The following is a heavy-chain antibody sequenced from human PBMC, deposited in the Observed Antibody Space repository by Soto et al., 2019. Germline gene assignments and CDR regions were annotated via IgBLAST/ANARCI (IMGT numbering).Heavy chain of an antibody. CDR1: GGSISSYY. D-gene: IGHD2-15*01. CDR3: AREVVIGRFDP. V-gene: IGHV4-59*01. J-gene: IGHJ5*02. Sequence: SLTCTVSGGSISSYYWSWIRQPPGKGLEWIGYIYYSGSTNYNPSLKSRVTISVDTSKNQFSLKLSSVTAADTAVYYCAREVVIGRFDPWGQGTLVTVSS. CDR2: IYYSGST.